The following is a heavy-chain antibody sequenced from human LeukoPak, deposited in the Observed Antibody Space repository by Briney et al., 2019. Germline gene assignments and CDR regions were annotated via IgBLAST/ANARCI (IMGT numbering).Heavy chain of an antibody. J-gene: IGHJ6*03. D-gene: IGHD1-26*01. CDR2: IYYSGST. CDR3: ARHDSGSYGPYYYYYMDV. V-gene: IGHV4-39*01. Sequence: PSETLSLTCTVSGGSISSYYWRWIRQPPGKGLEWIGSIYYSGSTYYNPSLKSRVTISVDTSKNQFSLKLSSVTAADTAVYYCARHDSGSYGPYYYYYMDVWGKGTTVTVSS. CDR1: GGSISSYY.